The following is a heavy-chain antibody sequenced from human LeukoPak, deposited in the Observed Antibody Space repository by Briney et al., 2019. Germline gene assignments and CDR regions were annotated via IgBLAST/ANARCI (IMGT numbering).Heavy chain of an antibody. Sequence: GGSLRLSCAASGFTFSSYAMHWVRQAPGKGLEWVAVISYDGSNKYYADSVKGRFTISRDNSKNTLYLQMNSLRAGDTAVYYCARAASIVVAKREIYYYGMDVWGQGTTVTVSS. CDR3: ARAASIVVAKREIYYYGMDV. CDR1: GFTFSSYA. J-gene: IGHJ6*02. CDR2: ISYDGSNK. V-gene: IGHV3-30-3*01. D-gene: IGHD2-2*01.